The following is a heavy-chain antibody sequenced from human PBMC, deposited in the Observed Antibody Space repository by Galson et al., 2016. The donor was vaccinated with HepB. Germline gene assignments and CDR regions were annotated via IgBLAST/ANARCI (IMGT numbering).Heavy chain of an antibody. D-gene: IGHD3-16*01. CDR3: ARRGGLGDADYYYYGMDV. CDR1: GYTFTNYW. V-gene: IGHV5-51*01. Sequence: QSGAAVKKPGESLRISCKGSGYTFTNYWIAWVRQMPGKGLEWMGIIYPGDSHARYRPSFQGQVTISADKSISTAYLQWSSLKAADTAMYYCARRGGLGDADYYYYGMDVWGQGTTVTVFS. CDR2: IYPGDSHA. J-gene: IGHJ6*02.